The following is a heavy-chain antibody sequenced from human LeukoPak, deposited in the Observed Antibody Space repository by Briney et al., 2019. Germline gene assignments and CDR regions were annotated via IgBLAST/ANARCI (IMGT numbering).Heavy chain of an antibody. D-gene: IGHD5-18*01. CDR1: GGSISSSSYY. V-gene: IGHV4-39*07. CDR3: ARAGYSYGSGWFDP. J-gene: IGHJ5*02. Sequence: PSETLSLTCTVSGGSISSSSYYWGWIRQPPGKGLEWIGSIYYSGSIYYNPSLESRVTISVDTSKNQFSLKLSSVTAADTAVYYCARAGYSYGSGWFDPWGQGTLVTVSS. CDR2: IYYSGSI.